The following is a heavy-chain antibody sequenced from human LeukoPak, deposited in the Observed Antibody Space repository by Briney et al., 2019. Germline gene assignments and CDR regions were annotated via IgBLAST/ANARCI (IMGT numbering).Heavy chain of an antibody. CDR3: ARAGGYASSWAY. CDR1: GFTFSSYW. Sequence: PGGSLRLSCAASGFTFSSYWMSWVRQAPGKGLEWVANIKQDGSEKNYVDSVKGRFTFSRDNAKNSLDLQMNSLRAEDTAVYYCARAGGYASSWAYWGQGTLVTVSS. J-gene: IGHJ4*02. V-gene: IGHV3-7*01. CDR2: IKQDGSEK. D-gene: IGHD5-12*01.